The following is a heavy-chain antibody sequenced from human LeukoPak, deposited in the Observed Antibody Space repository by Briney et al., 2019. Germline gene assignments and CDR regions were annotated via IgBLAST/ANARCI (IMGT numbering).Heavy chain of an antibody. Sequence: GGSLRLSCAASGFTFSDYYMSWIRQAPGKGLEWVSYISSSGSTIYYAGSVKGRFTISRDNAKNSLYLQMNSLRAEDTAVYYCARSWGEWELLRGSVWFDYWGQGTLVTVSS. CDR1: GFTFSDYY. J-gene: IGHJ4*02. D-gene: IGHD1-26*01. V-gene: IGHV3-11*04. CDR2: ISSSGSTI. CDR3: ARSWGEWELLRGSVWFDY.